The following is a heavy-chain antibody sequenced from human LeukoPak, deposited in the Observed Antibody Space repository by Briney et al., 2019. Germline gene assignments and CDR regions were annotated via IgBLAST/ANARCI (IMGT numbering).Heavy chain of an antibody. CDR3: AREYHDGSGYGPDY. Sequence: GASVKVSCKASGDIFSTYVITWVRQAPGQGLEWMGWVSTYNDNTNYAQKFQGRITMTTDTSMSTAYMELRSLTFDDTAMYYCAREYHDGSGYGPDYWGQGTLVTVSS. J-gene: IGHJ4*02. D-gene: IGHD3-22*01. CDR1: GDIFSTYV. CDR2: VSTYNDNT. V-gene: IGHV1-18*01.